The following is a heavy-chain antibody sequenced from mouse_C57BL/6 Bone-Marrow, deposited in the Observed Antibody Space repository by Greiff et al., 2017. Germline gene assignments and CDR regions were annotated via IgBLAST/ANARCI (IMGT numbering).Heavy chain of an antibody. CDR3: ARENYGSEGFAY. Sequence: EVQLVESGGGLVKPGGSLKLSCAASGFTFSSYAMSWVRQTPEKRLEWVATISDGGSYTYYPDNVKGRFTISRDHAKNNLYLQMSHLKSEDTAMYYCARENYGSEGFAYWGQGTLVTVSA. D-gene: IGHD1-1*01. V-gene: IGHV5-4*01. CDR2: ISDGGSYT. J-gene: IGHJ3*01. CDR1: GFTFSSYA.